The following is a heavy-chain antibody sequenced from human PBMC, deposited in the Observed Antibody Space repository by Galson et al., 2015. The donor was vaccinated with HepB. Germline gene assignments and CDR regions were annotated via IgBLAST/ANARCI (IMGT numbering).Heavy chain of an antibody. V-gene: IGHV3-30*02. CDR3: AKGRRAVAGPVGYYFDY. D-gene: IGHD6-19*01. CDR1: GFTFGDYA. CDR2: IRYDGSNK. J-gene: IGHJ4*02. Sequence: SLRLSCAASGFTFGDYAMSWVRQAPGKGLEWVAFIRYDGSNKYYADSVKGRFTISRDNSKNTLYLQMNSLRAEDTAVYYCAKGRRAVAGPVGYYFDYWGQGTLVTVSS.